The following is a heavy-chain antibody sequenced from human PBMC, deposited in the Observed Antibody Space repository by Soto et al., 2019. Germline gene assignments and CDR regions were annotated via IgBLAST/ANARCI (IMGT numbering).Heavy chain of an antibody. CDR1: GGSISSNKW. CDR2: IYHSGST. V-gene: IGHV4-4*02. Sequence: SETLSLTCAVYGGSISSNKWWSWVRHPPGKGLEWIGEIYHSGSTNYNPSLKSRVTISLDKSKNQFSLKLTSVTAADSAVYYCARDDHIVVVPTSLGAMDVWGQGTTVTVSS. CDR3: ARDDHIVVVPTSLGAMDV. J-gene: IGHJ6*02. D-gene: IGHD2-2*01.